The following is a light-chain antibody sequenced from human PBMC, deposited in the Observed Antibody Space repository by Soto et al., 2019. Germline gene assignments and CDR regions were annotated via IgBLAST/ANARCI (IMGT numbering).Light chain of an antibody. V-gene: IGKV1-39*01. Sequence: DIQMTQSASSLAAALVDRFTIAFRASQSVTTYLNWYQQKPGKAPKLLIYGASSLQSGVPSRFSGSGSGTDFTLTISSLQPEDFVTYYCQQSYSTPQTFGQGTKV. CDR1: QSVTTY. J-gene: IGKJ1*01. CDR3: QQSYSTPQT. CDR2: GAS.